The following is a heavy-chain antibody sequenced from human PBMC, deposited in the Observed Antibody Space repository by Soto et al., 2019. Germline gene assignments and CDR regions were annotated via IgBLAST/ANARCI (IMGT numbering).Heavy chain of an antibody. CDR2: IYQSGST. V-gene: IGHV4-30-2*01. Sequence: SETLSLTCAVPGGSLSSSAYSWSWIRQPPGKGLEWIGFIYQSGSTYYNPSLKSRVTMSLDRPKNQFSLKLSSVTAADTAVYYCARELLFYDSDGFSWDDAFDIWGQGTMVTVSS. CDR3: ARELLFYDSDGFSWDDAFDI. D-gene: IGHD3-22*01. J-gene: IGHJ3*02. CDR1: GGSLSSSAYS.